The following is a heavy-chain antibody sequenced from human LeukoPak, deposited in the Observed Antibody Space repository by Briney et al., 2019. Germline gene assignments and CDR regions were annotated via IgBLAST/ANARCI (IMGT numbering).Heavy chain of an antibody. J-gene: IGHJ4*02. V-gene: IGHV4-61*02. CDR2: SDTSGST. Sequence: SETLSLTCTVSGGSISGGSHYWSWIRQPAGEGLGWVGRSDTSGSTNYNPSLKSRVTISIDTSKNQFTLKLSSVTAADTAVYYCARGRSSSWYFLDYWGQGTLVTVSS. CDR1: GGSISGGSHY. D-gene: IGHD6-13*01. CDR3: ARGRSSSWYFLDY.